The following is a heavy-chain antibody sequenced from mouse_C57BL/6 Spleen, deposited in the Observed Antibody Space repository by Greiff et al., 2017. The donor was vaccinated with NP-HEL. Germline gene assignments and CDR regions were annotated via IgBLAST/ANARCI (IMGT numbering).Heavy chain of an antibody. CDR1: GFTFTRSW. CDR3: AREYSGSSYCMDY. CDR2: IDPTSGGT. J-gene: IGHJ4*01. V-gene: IGHV1-72*01. Sequence: QVQLLQPGAELVTPGASVKLSCTASGFTFTRSWLHWVKQRPGRGLAWIGRIDPTSGGTKYTAKFTGKATLTVDTPSSPAYMPLSSLTSEDPSVYDCAREYSGSSYCMDYWGQGTSVTVSS. D-gene: IGHD1-1*01.